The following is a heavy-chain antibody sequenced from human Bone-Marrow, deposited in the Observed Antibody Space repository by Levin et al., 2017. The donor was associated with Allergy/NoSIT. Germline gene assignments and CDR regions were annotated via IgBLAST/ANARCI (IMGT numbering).Heavy chain of an antibody. CDR1: GFTFSSYS. CDR3: ARDLKGYYDSSGYYYSPQYCQH. J-gene: IGHJ1*01. D-gene: IGHD3-22*01. Sequence: LSLTCAASGFTFSSYSMNWVRQAPGKGLEWVSSISSSSSYIYYADSVKGRFTISRDNAKNSLYLQMNSLRAEDTAVYYCARDLKGYYDSSGYYYSPQYCQHWGQGTLVTVSS. CDR2: ISSSSSYI. V-gene: IGHV3-21*01.